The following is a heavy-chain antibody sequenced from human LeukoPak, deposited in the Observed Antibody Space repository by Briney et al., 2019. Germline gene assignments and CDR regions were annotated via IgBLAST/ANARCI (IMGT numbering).Heavy chain of an antibody. V-gene: IGHV4-39*07. CDR2: IYHSGST. CDR1: GGSISSSSYY. D-gene: IGHD6-13*01. CDR3: ARGWGQQLNVYAFDI. Sequence: PSETLSLTCTVSGGSISSSSYYWGWIRQPPGKGLEWIGEIYHSGSTNYNPSLKSRVTISVDKSKNQFSLKLSSVTAADTAVYYCARGWGQQLNVYAFDIWGQGTMVTVSS. J-gene: IGHJ3*02.